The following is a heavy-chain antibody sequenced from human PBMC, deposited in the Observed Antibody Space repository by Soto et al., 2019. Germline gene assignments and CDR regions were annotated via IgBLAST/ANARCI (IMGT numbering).Heavy chain of an antibody. CDR1: GGSISSYY. D-gene: IGHD3-10*01. V-gene: IGHV4-4*07. CDR2: IYNGGNT. CDR3: ARDGSDSYGLDV. J-gene: IGHJ6*02. Sequence: LSLTCTVSGGSISSYYWSWIRQSAGKGLEWIGRIYNGGNTQYNPSLKSRVTMSADTSKNQFSLRLNSVTAADTAVYYCARDGSDSYGLDVWGQGTTVTVSS.